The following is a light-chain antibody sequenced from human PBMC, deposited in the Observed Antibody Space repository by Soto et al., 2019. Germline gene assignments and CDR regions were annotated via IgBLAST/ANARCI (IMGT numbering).Light chain of an antibody. CDR1: SSDVGGYNY. CDR3: SSYTSSSTLSYV. Sequence: SVLTRPASVSGSPGQSITISCPGTSSDVGGYNYVSWYQQHPGKAPKLMIYDVSNRPSGVSNRFSGSKSGNTASLTISGLQAEDEADYYCSSYTSSSTLSYVFGTGTKVTVL. V-gene: IGLV2-14*01. J-gene: IGLJ1*01. CDR2: DVS.